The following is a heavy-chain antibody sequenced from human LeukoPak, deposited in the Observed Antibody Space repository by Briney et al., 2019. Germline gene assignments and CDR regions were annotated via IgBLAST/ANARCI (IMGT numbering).Heavy chain of an antibody. D-gene: IGHD6-13*01. Sequence: PSETLSLTCTVSGGSISSYYWSWVRQPPGKGLEWIGYIHYSGSTNYNPSLKSQVTISVDTSKNQFSLKLSSVTAADTAVYYCARLATAGNDYFDYWGQGTLVTVSS. CDR3: ARLATAGNDYFDY. CDR2: IHYSGST. CDR1: GGSISSYY. V-gene: IGHV4-59*08. J-gene: IGHJ4*02.